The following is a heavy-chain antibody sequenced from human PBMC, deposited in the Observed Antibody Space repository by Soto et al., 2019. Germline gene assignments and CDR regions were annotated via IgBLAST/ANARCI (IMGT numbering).Heavy chain of an antibody. V-gene: IGHV1-18*01. D-gene: IGHD2-2*01. CDR2: ISGSNGNT. Sequence: QVQLVQFGAEVKKPGASVKVSCKASGYTCTSHGVSWVRQAPGPGLEWMGWISGSNGNTKYAQTFQGRLTLTTDTSTSTAYMELRSLISDDTAVYYCARDPVECSRSSCLEDYWGQGTLVTVSS. CDR1: GYTCTSHG. J-gene: IGHJ4*02. CDR3: ARDPVECSRSSCLEDY.